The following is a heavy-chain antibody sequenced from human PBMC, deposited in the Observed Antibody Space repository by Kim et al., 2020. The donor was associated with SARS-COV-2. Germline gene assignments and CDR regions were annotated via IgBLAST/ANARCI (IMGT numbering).Heavy chain of an antibody. D-gene: IGHD3-3*01. CDR3: ARSAHFWSGHYLDF. V-gene: IGHV1-2*02. CDR1: GYTFTDYY. J-gene: IGHJ4*02. CDR2: INPYRGDP. Sequence: ASVKVSCKASGYTFTDYYIHWVRQAPGQGLEWMGWINPYRGDPTYAQKFQGRVTMTRDTSISTPYVELSSLRSDDTAVYYCARSAHFWSGHYLDFWGQGTLITV.